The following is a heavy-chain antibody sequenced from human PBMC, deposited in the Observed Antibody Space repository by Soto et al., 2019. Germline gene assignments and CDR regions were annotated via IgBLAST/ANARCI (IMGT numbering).Heavy chain of an antibody. Sequence: PGGSLRLSCAASGFTFSSYAMSWVRQAPGKGLEWVSAISGSGGSTYYADSVKGRFTISRDNSKNTLYLQMNSLRAEDTAVYYCAKVYAVATLGVPYFDYWGQGTLVTVSS. CDR3: AKVYAVATLGVPYFDY. CDR1: GFTFSSYA. D-gene: IGHD5-12*01. CDR2: ISGSGGST. V-gene: IGHV3-23*01. J-gene: IGHJ4*02.